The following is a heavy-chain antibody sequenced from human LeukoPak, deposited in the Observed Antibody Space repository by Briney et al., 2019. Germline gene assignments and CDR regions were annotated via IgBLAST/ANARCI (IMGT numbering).Heavy chain of an antibody. V-gene: IGHV3-23*01. CDR2: ISGSGGST. J-gene: IGHJ4*02. Sequence: GGSLRLSCAASGFTFSSYAMSWVRQAPGKGLEWVSAISGSGGSTYYADSVKGRFTISRDNSKNTLYLQMNSLRAEDTAVYYCAKVPHTLLGYCSSTSCYTPDYWGQGTLVTVSS. CDR3: AKVPHTLLGYCSSTSCYTPDY. D-gene: IGHD2-2*02. CDR1: GFTFSSYA.